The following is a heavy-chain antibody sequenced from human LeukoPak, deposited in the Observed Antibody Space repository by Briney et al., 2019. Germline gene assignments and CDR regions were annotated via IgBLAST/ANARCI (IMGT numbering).Heavy chain of an antibody. J-gene: IGHJ4*02. Sequence: ASVKVSCKASGYTFTSYYIHWVGQAPGQGLEWMGIINPSGGSKSYAQKFQGRVTMTRGMSTSTVYMELSSLRSEDTAVYYCATQAFDYWGQGTLVTVSS. CDR1: GYTFTSYY. V-gene: IGHV1-46*01. CDR2: INPSGGSK. CDR3: ATQAFDY.